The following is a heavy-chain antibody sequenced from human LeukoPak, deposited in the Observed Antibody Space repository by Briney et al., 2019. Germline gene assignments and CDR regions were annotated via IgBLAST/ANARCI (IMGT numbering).Heavy chain of an antibody. CDR3: ARDGYYYDSSGYYPEKKNFDC. D-gene: IGHD3-22*01. CDR1: GYTFTSYY. Sequence: ASVKVSCKASGYTFTSYYMHWVRQAPGQGLEWMGIINPSGGSTSYAQKFQGRVTMTRDTSTSTVYMELSSLRSEDTAVYYCARDGYYYDSSGYYPEKKNFDCWGQGTLVTVSS. J-gene: IGHJ4*02. V-gene: IGHV1-46*01. CDR2: INPSGGST.